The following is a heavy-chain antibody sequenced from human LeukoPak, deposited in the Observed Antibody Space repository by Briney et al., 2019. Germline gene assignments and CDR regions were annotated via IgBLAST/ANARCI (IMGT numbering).Heavy chain of an antibody. CDR1: GYTFTSYY. V-gene: IGHV1-46*01. J-gene: IGHJ4*02. CDR2: INPSGGST. D-gene: IGHD3-9*01. Sequence: GASVKVSCKASGYTFTSYYMHWVRQAPGQGLEWMGIINPSGGSTSYAQKFQGRVTMTRDTSTSTVYMELSSLRSEDTTVYYCARDALNSKHILTGYLSGDFDYWGQGTLVTVSS. CDR3: ARDALNSKHILTGYLSGDFDY.